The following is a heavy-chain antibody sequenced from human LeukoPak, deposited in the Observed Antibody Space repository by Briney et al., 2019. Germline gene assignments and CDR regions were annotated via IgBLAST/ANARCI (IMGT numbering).Heavy chain of an antibody. CDR3: ARFHPNWGLDY. Sequence: PSETLSLTCTVSGDSISSYYWSWIRQPPGKGLEWIGYIYYSGSTNYNSSLTSRISISTDTSKNQFSLKMTSVTAADTAVYYCARFHPNWGLDYWGQGILVTVSS. J-gene: IGHJ4*02. CDR2: IYYSGST. V-gene: IGHV4-59*01. D-gene: IGHD7-27*01. CDR1: GDSISSYY.